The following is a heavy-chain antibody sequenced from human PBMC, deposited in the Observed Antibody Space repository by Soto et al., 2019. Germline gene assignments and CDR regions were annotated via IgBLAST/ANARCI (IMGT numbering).Heavy chain of an antibody. CDR1: GGSFSGYY. CDR3: ARALAAHPSDY. Sequence: SETLSLTCAVYGGSFSGYYWSWIRQPPGKGLEWIGEINHSGSTNYNPSLKSRVTISVDTSKNQFSLKLSSVTAADTAVYYCARALAAHPSDYWGQGTLVTVSS. D-gene: IGHD6-13*01. CDR2: INHSGST. J-gene: IGHJ4*02. V-gene: IGHV4-34*01.